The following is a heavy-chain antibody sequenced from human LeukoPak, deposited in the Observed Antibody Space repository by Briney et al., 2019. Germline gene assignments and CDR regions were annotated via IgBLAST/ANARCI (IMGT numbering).Heavy chain of an antibody. CDR1: GFTFSSYS. V-gene: IGHV3-21*01. CDR2: TSSSSSYI. Sequence: GGSLRLSCAASGFTFSSYSMNWVRQAPGKGLEWVSSTSSSSSYIYYADSVKGRFTISRDNAKNSLYLQMNSLRAEDTAVYYCARTDYGDYGSPYYMDVWGKGTTVTVSS. J-gene: IGHJ6*03. CDR3: ARTDYGDYGSPYYMDV. D-gene: IGHD4-17*01.